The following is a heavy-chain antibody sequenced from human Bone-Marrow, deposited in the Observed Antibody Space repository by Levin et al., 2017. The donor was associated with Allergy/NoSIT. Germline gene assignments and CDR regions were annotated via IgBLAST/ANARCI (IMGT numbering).Heavy chain of an antibody. CDR2: MFHSGST. CDR1: GDSVSSSDYY. D-gene: IGHD6-13*01. Sequence: SQTLSLTCTVSGDSVSSSDYYWGWIRQPPGKGLEWIGSMFHSGSTHYNSSLKSRVTMSIDTPKNQFSLKLSSVTAADTAVYYCARRPGIAAAGTSWFDPWGQGILVTVSS. CDR3: ARRPGIAAAGTSWFDP. V-gene: IGHV4-39*01. J-gene: IGHJ5*01.